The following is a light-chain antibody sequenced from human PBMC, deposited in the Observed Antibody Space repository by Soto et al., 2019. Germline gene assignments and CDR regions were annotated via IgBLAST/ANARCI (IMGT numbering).Light chain of an antibody. CDR3: QQYDKWPPT. Sequence: EIVMTQSPATLSVSPGERTTLSCRASQSVSRILAWYQQKPGRAPRLLIYGASTRATGIPVRFSGSGSGTEFTLTISSLQSEDFAVYYCQQYDKWPPTFGQGTKVDIK. J-gene: IGKJ1*01. CDR2: GAS. V-gene: IGKV3-15*01. CDR1: QSVSRI.